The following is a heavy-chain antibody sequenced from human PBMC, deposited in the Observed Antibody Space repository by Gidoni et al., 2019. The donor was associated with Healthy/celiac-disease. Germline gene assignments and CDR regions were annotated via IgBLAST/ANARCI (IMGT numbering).Heavy chain of an antibody. CDR1: GGTFSSYT. CDR3: ARREGGLRSWFDP. CDR2: IIPILGIA. V-gene: IGHV1-69*02. J-gene: IGHJ5*02. Sequence: QVQLVQSGAEVQQPGSSVKVSFKASGGTFSSYTSSWVRQAPGQGLEWMGRIIPILGIANYAQKFQGRVTITADKSTSTAYMELSSLRSEDTAVYYCARREGGLRSWFDPWGQGTLVTVSS. D-gene: IGHD5-12*01.